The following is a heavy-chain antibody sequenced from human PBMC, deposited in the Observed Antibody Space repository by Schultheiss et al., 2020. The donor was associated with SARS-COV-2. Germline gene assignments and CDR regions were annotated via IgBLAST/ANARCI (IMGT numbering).Heavy chain of an antibody. CDR1: GGSFSGYY. CDR3: ARDRDSSSCNWFDP. Sequence: GGSLRLSCAVYGGSFSGYYWSWIRQPPGKGLEWVANIKQDGSEKYYVDSVKGRFTISRDNAKNSLYLQMNSLRAEDTAVYYCARDRDSSSCNWFDPWGQGTLVTVSS. V-gene: IGHV3-7*01. D-gene: IGHD6-13*01. CDR2: IKQDGSEK. J-gene: IGHJ5*02.